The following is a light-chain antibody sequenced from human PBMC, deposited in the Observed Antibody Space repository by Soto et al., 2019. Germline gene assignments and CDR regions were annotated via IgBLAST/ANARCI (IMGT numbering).Light chain of an antibody. CDR1: QSISSW. Sequence: IHMTQYTSSLSASVGDRVTITCRASQSISSWLAWYQQKPGKAPKLLIYDASTLERGVPSRFSGTGSGTEFTLTISSLQPDDFATYYCQQYHRASITFGQGTRLEIK. J-gene: IGKJ5*01. CDR2: DAS. CDR3: QQYHRASIT. V-gene: IGKV1-5*01.